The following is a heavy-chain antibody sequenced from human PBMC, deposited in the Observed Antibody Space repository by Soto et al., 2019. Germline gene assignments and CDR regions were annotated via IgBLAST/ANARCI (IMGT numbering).Heavy chain of an antibody. V-gene: IGHV1-3*01. CDR2: INAGNGNT. Sequence: ASVKVSCKASEYTFANYALHWVRQAPGQRLEWMGWINAGNGNTKYSQKFQGRVTITRDTSASTAYMELSSLRSEDTAVYYCARDILFDYWGQGTLVTVSS. CDR3: ARDILFDY. D-gene: IGHD2-15*01. CDR1: EYTFANYA. J-gene: IGHJ4*02.